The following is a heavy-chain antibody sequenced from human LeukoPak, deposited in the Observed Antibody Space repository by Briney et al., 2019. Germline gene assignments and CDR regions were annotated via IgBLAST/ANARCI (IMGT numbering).Heavy chain of an antibody. J-gene: IGHJ3*01. CDR1: GFTFDDYG. D-gene: IGHD2-21*02. V-gene: IGHV3-20*01. Sequence: GGSLRLSCAASGFTFDDYGMSWVRRAPGKGLEWVSGINGNGGSTDFADSVKGRFSISRDNANNALYSQMNSLRPEDTASYHYVRDCGGDCFSNDAFDLWGQGTMVIVSS. CDR3: VRDCGGDCFSNDAFDL. CDR2: INGNGGST.